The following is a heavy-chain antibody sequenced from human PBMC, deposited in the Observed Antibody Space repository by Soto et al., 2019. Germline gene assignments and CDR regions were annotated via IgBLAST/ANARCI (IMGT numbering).Heavy chain of an antibody. CDR3: ARGGYYDSSGPHFQH. Sequence: PTDPPXQTCSARDPPSSGYYLSRLRQPQGKGLEWIGEINHSGSTNYNPSLKSRVTISVDTSKNQFSLKLSSVTAADTAVYYCARGGYYDSSGPHFQHWGQGTLVTV. J-gene: IGHJ1*01. V-gene: IGHV4-34*01. D-gene: IGHD3-22*01. CDR2: INHSGST. CDR1: DPPSSGYY.